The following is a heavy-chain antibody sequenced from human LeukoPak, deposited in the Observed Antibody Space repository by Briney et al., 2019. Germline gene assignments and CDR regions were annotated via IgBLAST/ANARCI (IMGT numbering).Heavy chain of an antibody. CDR3: AREWGYSGYDAYYYYMDV. CDR2: ISAYNGNT. D-gene: IGHD5-12*01. J-gene: IGHJ6*03. V-gene: IGHV1-18*01. Sequence: GASVKVSCKASGYTFTSYGISWVRQAPGQGLEWMGWISAYNGNTNYAQKLQGRVTMTTDTSTSTAYMELRSLRSDDTAVYYCAREWGYSGYDAYYYYMDVWGKGTTVTVSS. CDR1: GYTFTSYG.